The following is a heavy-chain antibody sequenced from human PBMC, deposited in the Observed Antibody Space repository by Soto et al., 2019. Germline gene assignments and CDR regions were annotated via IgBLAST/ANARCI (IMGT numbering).Heavy chain of an antibody. CDR3: AKDVEGAVEGSWSFDY. J-gene: IGHJ4*02. V-gene: IGHV3-23*01. CDR1: GFTFSSYA. D-gene: IGHD1-26*01. CDR2: ISGSGGST. Sequence: GGSLRLSCAASGFTFSSYAMSWVRQAPGKGLEWVSAISGSGGSTYYADSVKGRFTISRDNSKNTLYLQMNSLRAEDTAVYYCAKDVEGAVEGSWSFDYWGQGTLVTVSS.